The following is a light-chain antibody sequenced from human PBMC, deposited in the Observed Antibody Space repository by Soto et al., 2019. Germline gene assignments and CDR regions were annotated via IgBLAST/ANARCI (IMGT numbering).Light chain of an antibody. J-gene: IGLJ2*01. CDR1: NSDVGGYNY. CDR3: SSYTTSSTVVV. Sequence: QSVLTQPASVSGSPGQSITISCTGTNSDVGGYNYVSWYQQHPGKAPKLMIYDVTNRPSGVSNRFSGSKSGNTASLTISGLQSEDEADYYCSSYTTSSTVVVFGGGTKLTVL. CDR2: DVT. V-gene: IGLV2-14*01.